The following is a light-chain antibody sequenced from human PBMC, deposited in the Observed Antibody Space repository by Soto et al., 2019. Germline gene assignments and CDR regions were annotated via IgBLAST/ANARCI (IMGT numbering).Light chain of an antibody. Sequence: DIQMTQSPSTLSASIGDRVTITCRASPSINNWLAWYQQKPGKAPKVLIYKASSLESEVPSRFSGSVSGTEFTLAINSLQPDDFATYYCQQYDTYPFTFGPGTKVDIK. J-gene: IGKJ3*01. CDR1: PSINNW. CDR2: KAS. CDR3: QQYDTYPFT. V-gene: IGKV1-5*03.